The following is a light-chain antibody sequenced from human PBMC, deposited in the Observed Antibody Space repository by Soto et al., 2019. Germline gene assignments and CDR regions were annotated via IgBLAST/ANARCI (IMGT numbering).Light chain of an antibody. V-gene: IGLV2-23*01. Sequence: QSALTQPASVSGSPGQSITISCTGTSSDVGSYNLVSWYQQHPGKAPKLMIHEGSKRPSGVSNRFSGSKSGNTASLTISGLQAEDEADYYCCSYAGSSTYVFGTGTKFTVL. CDR3: CSYAGSSTYV. CDR2: EGS. J-gene: IGLJ1*01. CDR1: SSDVGSYNL.